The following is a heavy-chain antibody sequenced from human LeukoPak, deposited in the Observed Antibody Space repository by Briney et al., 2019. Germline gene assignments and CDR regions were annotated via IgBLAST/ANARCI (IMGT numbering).Heavy chain of an antibody. CDR3: ARATPGDSPDY. CDR2: INHSGST. D-gene: IGHD4-17*01. J-gene: IGHJ4*02. CDR1: GRSFSGYY. V-gene: IGHV4-34*01. Sequence: SETLSLTCAVYGRSFSGYYWTWIRQPPGKGLEWIWGINHSGSTNYNPSLKSRVTMSVDTSKNQFSLKLSSVTAADTAVYYCARATPGDSPDYWGKGTLVTVSS.